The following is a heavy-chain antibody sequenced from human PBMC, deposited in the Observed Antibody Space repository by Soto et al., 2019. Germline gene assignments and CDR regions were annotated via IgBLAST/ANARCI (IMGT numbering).Heavy chain of an antibody. J-gene: IGHJ6*03. CDR1: GYTFTSYD. V-gene: IGHV1-8*01. D-gene: IGHD4-17*01. CDR3: ARGTNYGDYYYYYMDV. Sequence: GASVKVSCKASGYTFTSYDINWVRQATGQGLEWMGWMNPNSGDTGYAQKLQGRFTMTRNTSISTAYMELSRLRSDDPAVYYCARGTNYGDYYYYYMDVWGKGTTVTVSS. CDR2: MNPNSGDT.